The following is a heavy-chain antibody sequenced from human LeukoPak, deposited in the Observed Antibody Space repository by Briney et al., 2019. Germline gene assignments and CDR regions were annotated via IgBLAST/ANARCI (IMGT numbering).Heavy chain of an antibody. J-gene: IGHJ4*02. CDR2: INHSGST. D-gene: IGHD3-3*01. CDR3: ARGFWSEYYFDY. V-gene: IGHV4-34*01. CDR1: GGSFSGYY. Sequence: SETLSLTCAVYGGSFSGYYWSWIRQPPGKGLEWIGEINHSGSTNYNPSLKSRVTISVDTSKNKFSLKLSSVTAADTAVYYCARGFWSEYYFDYWGQGTLVTVSS.